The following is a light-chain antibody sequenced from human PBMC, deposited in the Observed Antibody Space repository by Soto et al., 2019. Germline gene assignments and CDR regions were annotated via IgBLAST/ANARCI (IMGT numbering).Light chain of an antibody. CDR3: QQYKSYPIP. CDR1: QSISSY. V-gene: IGKV1-5*03. J-gene: IGKJ5*01. CDR2: KAS. Sequence: IQMTQSTSSLSASVGDRVTITCRASQSISSYLNWYQQKPGKAPKLLIYKASTLKSGVPSRFSGSGSGTDFTLTISSLQPEDFATYYCQQYKSYPIPFAQGGRL.